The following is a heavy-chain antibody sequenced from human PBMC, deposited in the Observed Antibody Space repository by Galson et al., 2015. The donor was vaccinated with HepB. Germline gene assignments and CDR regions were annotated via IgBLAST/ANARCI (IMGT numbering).Heavy chain of an antibody. Sequence: TLSLTCTVSGGSISSGGYYWSWIRQHPGKGLEWIGYIYYSGSTYYNPSLKSRVTISVDTSKNQFSLKLSSVTAADTAVYYCARGVVVPASDAFDIWGQGTMVTVSS. D-gene: IGHD2-2*01. CDR2: IYYSGST. CDR1: GGSISSGGYY. J-gene: IGHJ3*02. CDR3: ARGVVVPASDAFDI. V-gene: IGHV4-31*03.